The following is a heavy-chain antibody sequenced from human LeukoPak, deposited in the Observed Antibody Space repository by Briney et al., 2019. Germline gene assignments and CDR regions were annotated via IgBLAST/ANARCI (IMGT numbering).Heavy chain of an antibody. CDR3: ARDFGCGDYFFDD. V-gene: IGHV4-39*07. D-gene: IGHD4-17*01. CDR1: GGSISSSSYY. J-gene: IGHJ4*02. Sequence: SETLSLTCTVSGGSISSSSYYWGWIRQPPGKGLEWIGSIYYSGSTYYNPSLKSRVTISVDTSKNQFSLKLSSVTAADTAVYYCARDFGCGDYFFDDWGQGTLVTVSS. CDR2: IYYSGST.